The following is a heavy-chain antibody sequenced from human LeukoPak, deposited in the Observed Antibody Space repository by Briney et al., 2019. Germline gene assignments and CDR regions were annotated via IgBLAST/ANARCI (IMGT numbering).Heavy chain of an antibody. J-gene: IGHJ3*02. D-gene: IGHD3-16*01. Sequence: GRSLRLSCAASGFTFDNYAMHWVRQAPGKGLEWVSYISWNSGLKGYADSVKGRFTTSRDNAKNSLVLQMNSLTTEDTAVYYCAKLGGSFDIWGQGTMVGVSS. V-gene: IGHV3-9*01. CDR1: GFTFDNYA. CDR2: ISWNSGLK. CDR3: AKLGGSFDI.